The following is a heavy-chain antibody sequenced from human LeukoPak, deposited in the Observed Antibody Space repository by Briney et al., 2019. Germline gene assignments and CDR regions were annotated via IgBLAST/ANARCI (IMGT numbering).Heavy chain of an antibody. D-gene: IGHD3-10*01. CDR1: GGSISSGGYY. CDR3: ARVNYGSATKEDY. CDR2: IYYSGSA. Sequence: SGTLSLTCTVSGGSISSGGYYWSWIRQHPGTGLEWIGYIYYSGSAYYNPSLKSRVTISVDTSENQFSLKLSSETAADTAVYYCARVNYGSATKEDYWGQGTLVTVSS. J-gene: IGHJ4*02. V-gene: IGHV4-31*03.